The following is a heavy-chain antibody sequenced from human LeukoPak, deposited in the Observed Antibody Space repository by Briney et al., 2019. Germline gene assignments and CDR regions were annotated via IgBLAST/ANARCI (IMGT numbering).Heavy chain of an antibody. D-gene: IGHD5-24*01. J-gene: IGHJ2*01. CDR3: ARVRMRSRDGFNPGRYWYFDL. CDR1: GGSISSSSYY. CDR2: ISNNWIT. V-gene: IGHV4-61*05. Sequence: PSETLSLTCTVSGGSISSSSYYWDWIRQSPGKGLEWVGYISNNWITSYNPSLKSRVTISKDTSKNQFSLKLRSVTAADTAVYYCARVRMRSRDGFNPGRYWYFDLWGRGTLLTVSS.